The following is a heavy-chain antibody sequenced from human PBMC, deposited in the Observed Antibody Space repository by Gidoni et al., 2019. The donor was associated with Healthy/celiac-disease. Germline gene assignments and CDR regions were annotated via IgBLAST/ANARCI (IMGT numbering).Heavy chain of an antibody. Sequence: QITLKESGPTLVKPTQTLTLTCTFSGFSLSTSGVGVGWIRQPPGKALEWLALIYWDDDKRYSPSLKSRLTITKDTSKNQVVLTMTNMDPVDTATYYCAHSYEGSIAAAVPRDRKNYGMDVWGQGTTVTVSS. CDR2: IYWDDDK. J-gene: IGHJ6*02. CDR3: AHSYEGSIAAAVPRDRKNYGMDV. V-gene: IGHV2-5*02. CDR1: GFSLSTSGVG. D-gene: IGHD6-13*01.